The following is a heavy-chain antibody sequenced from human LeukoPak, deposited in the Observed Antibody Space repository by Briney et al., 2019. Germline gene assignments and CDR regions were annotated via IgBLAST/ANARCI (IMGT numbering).Heavy chain of an antibody. CDR3: ARGPYGSELGGWFGP. CDR1: GGSINNYY. CDR2: ILYSGST. Sequence: SETLSLTCTVSGGSINNYYWSWIRQPPGKGLEWIGYILYSGSTNYNPSLESRVTISLDTSKNQFSLKLSSVTAADTAVYYCARGPYGSELGGWFGPWGQGTLVTVSS. D-gene: IGHD3-10*01. V-gene: IGHV4-59*01. J-gene: IGHJ5*02.